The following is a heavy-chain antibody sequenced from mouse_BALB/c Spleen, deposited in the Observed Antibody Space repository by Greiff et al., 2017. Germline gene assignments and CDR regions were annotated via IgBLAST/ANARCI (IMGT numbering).Heavy chain of an antibody. CDR2: IWAGGST. Sequence: VKLVESGPGLVAPSQSLSITCTVSGFSLTSYGVHWVRQPPGKGLEWLGVIWAGGSTNYNSALMSSLSISKDNSKSQVFLKMNSLQTDDTAMYYCAKTYDGNSYYFDDWGQGTTLTVSS. CDR3: AKTYDGNSYYFDD. J-gene: IGHJ2*01. V-gene: IGHV2-9*02. D-gene: IGHD2-10*01. CDR1: GFSLTSYG.